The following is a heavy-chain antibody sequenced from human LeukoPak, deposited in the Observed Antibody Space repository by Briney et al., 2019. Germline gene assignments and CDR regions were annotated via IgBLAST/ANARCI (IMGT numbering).Heavy chain of an antibody. Sequence: ASVKVSCKASGYTFTSYGVSGVRQAPGQGLEWMGWISAYNGNTDYAQKLQGRVTMTTDTSTSTAYMELRSLRSDDTAVYYCAAIVATAFDYLGQGTLVTVSS. V-gene: IGHV1-18*01. CDR2: ISAYNGNT. J-gene: IGHJ4*02. CDR3: AAIVATAFDY. D-gene: IGHD5-12*01. CDR1: GYTFTSYG.